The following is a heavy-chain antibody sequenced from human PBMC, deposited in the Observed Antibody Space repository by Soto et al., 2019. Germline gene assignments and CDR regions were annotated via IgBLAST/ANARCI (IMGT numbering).Heavy chain of an antibody. CDR1: GGSISSYY. V-gene: IGHV4-59*01. Sequence: SDTLSLTCTVSGGSISSYYWIWIRQPPGKGLEWIGYIYYSGSTNYNPSLKSRVTISVDTSTNQFSLKLSSVTAADTAVYYCARDGRYNWNYGMDVWGQGTTVTVS. J-gene: IGHJ6*02. CDR2: IYYSGST. D-gene: IGHD1-1*01. CDR3: ARDGRYNWNYGMDV.